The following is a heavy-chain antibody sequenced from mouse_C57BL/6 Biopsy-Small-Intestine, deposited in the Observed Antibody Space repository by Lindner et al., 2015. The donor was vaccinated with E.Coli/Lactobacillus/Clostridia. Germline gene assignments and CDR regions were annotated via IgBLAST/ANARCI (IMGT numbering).Heavy chain of an antibody. J-gene: IGHJ3*01. CDR2: FDPEFGET. Sequence: SVKVSCKASGCNLIGLGVHWVRQAPGKGLEWMGGFDPEFGETIYAQKFQGRVTMTEVISAETAHLELRGLTSEDTAVYYCATYYFDSSGYYQTQAFDIWGQGTVVTVSS. CDR1: GCNLIGLG. D-gene: IGHD2-3*01. V-gene: IGHV14-1*01. CDR3: ATYYFDSSGYYQTQAFDI.